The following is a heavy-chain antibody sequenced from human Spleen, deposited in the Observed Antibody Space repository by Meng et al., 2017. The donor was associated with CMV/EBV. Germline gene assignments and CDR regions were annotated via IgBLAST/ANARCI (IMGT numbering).Heavy chain of an antibody. CDR3: GREMVRAYSVDN. D-gene: IGHD3-10*01. Sequence: GESLKISCAASGFTFSSYAMSWVRQAPGKGLVWVSRINMDGSSTSYADVVKGRFTISRDNAKNTLYLEMNSLRAEDTAVYYCGREMVRAYSVDNWGQGTLVTVSS. CDR2: INMDGSST. J-gene: IGHJ4*02. V-gene: IGHV3-74*01. CDR1: GFTFSSYA.